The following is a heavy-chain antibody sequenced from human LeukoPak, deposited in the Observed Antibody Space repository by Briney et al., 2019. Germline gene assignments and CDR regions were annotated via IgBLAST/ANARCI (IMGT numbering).Heavy chain of an antibody. CDR2: ISSSSSYI. V-gene: IGHV3-21*01. CDR1: GFSFDSFA. CDR3: ARPMGGYSYGFVAFDI. D-gene: IGHD5-18*01. Sequence: GGSLRPSCAASGFSFDSFAMTWVRQAPGKGLEWVSSISSSSSYIYYADSVKGRFTISRDNAKNSLYLQMNSLRAEDTAVYYCARPMGGYSYGFVAFDIWGQGTMVTVSS. J-gene: IGHJ3*02.